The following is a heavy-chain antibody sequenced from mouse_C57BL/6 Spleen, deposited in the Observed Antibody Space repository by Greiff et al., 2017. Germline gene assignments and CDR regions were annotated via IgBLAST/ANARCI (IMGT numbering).Heavy chain of an antibody. CDR1: GYTFTSYW. CDR3: ARSPFYYGSSSYAMDY. CDR2: INPSNGGT. D-gene: IGHD1-1*01. Sequence: QVQLQQPGTELVKPGASVKLSCKASGYTFTSYWMHWVKQRPGQGLELIGNINPSNGGTNYNEKFKSKATLTVDKSSSTAYMQLSSLTSEDSAVYYCARSPFYYGSSSYAMDYWGQGTSVTVSS. V-gene: IGHV1-53*01. J-gene: IGHJ4*01.